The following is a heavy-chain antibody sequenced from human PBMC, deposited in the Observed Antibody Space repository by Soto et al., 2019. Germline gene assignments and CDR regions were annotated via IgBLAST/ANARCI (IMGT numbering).Heavy chain of an antibody. Sequence: QVQLVESGGGVVQPGRSLRLSCAASGFTFSSYGMHWVRQAPGKGLEWVAVIWYDGSNKYYADSVKGRFTISRDNSKNALYLQMNSLRAEDTAVYYCARAAMGPYSYYGMDVWGRGTTVTVSS. CDR3: ARAAMGPYSYYGMDV. D-gene: IGHD5-18*01. CDR1: GFTFSSYG. V-gene: IGHV3-33*01. CDR2: IWYDGSNK. J-gene: IGHJ6*02.